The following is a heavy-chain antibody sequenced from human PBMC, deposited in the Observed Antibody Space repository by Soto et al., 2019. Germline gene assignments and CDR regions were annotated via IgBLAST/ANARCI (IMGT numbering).Heavy chain of an antibody. CDR3: ARSVTTFDGGFDY. CDR2: ISYDGSNK. J-gene: IGHJ4*02. D-gene: IGHD4-4*01. Sequence: GGSLRLSCAASGFTFSSYAMHWVRQAPGKGLEWVAVISYDGSNKYYADSVKGRFTISRDNSKNTLYLQMNSLRAEDTAVYYCARSVTTFDGGFDYWGQGTLVTVSS. V-gene: IGHV3-30-3*01. CDR1: GFTFSSYA.